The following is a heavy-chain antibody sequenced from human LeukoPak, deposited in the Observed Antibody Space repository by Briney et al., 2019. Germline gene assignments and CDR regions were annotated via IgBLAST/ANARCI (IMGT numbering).Heavy chain of an antibody. Sequence: SETLSLTCTVSGGSISSSFWSWIRQPPGKGLEWIGYIYHSGTTNYNPSLKSRLTISVDTSKNQFSLKLTSVTAADTAVYYCASHSSGYFFWFDPWGREPWSPSPQ. CDR1: GGSISSSF. CDR2: IYHSGTT. D-gene: IGHD3-22*01. J-gene: IGHJ5*02. CDR3: ASHSSGYFFWFDP. V-gene: IGHV4-59*01.